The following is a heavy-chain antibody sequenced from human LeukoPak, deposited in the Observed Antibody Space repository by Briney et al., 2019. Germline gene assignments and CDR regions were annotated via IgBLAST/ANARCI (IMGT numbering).Heavy chain of an antibody. CDR1: GYSISSGYY. D-gene: IGHD5-18*01. CDR3: ARGRGYSYGPPDAFDI. V-gene: IGHV4-38-2*02. CDR2: IYHSGST. J-gene: IGHJ3*02. Sequence: SETLSLTCTVSGYSISSGYYWGWIRQPPGKGLEWIGSIYHSGSTNYNPSLKSRVTISVDTSKNQFSLKLSSVTAADTAVYYCARGRGYSYGPPDAFDIWGQGTMVTVSS.